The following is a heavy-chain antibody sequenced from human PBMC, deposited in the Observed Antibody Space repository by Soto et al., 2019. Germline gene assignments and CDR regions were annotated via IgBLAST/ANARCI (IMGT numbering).Heavy chain of an antibody. CDR1: GASIHNGGYF. J-gene: IGHJ4*02. V-gene: IGHV4-30-4*01. CDR3: ARGQTTEKIGS. CDR2: IHNSGSP. D-gene: IGHD5-12*01. Sequence: QVQLQESGPGLVRPSKTLSLTCSVSGASIHNGGYFWSCIRQSPGKGLEWIGHIHNSGSPYNNPSLRSGVNISADASMNQFSLALTSVTAAHTATYYCARGQTTEKIGSRGQGIRVLVSS.